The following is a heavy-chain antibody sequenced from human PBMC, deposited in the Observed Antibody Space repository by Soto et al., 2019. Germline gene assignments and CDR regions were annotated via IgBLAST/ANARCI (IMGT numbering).Heavy chain of an antibody. V-gene: IGHV4-34*01. J-gene: IGHJ4*01. D-gene: IGHD2-21*02. Sequence: SETLSLTCAVYGGSFSGYYWSWIRQPPGKGLEWIGEINHSGSTNYNPSLKSRVTISVDTSKNQFSLKLSSVTAADTAVYYCATMVTATYYFDYWGHGTLVTVSS. CDR3: ATMVTATYYFDY. CDR1: GGSFSGYY. CDR2: INHSGST.